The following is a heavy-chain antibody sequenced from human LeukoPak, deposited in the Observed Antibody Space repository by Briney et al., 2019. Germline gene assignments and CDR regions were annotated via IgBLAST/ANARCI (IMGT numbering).Heavy chain of an antibody. CDR3: ATPNNIDAFDM. D-gene: IGHD1-14*01. CDR2: IDPSGVTT. V-gene: IGHV1-46*01. J-gene: IGHJ3*02. Sequence: ASVKVSCKASGYTLTSYYIHWVRQAPGQGLEWMGIIDPSGVTTNYAQNFQGRVTMTRDTSTSTVYMGLSSLRSEDTAVYYCATPNNIDAFDMWGQGTMVTVSS. CDR1: GYTLTSYY.